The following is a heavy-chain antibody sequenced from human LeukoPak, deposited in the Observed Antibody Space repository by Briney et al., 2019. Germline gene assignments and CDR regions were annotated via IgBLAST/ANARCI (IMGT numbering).Heavy chain of an antibody. CDR1: GLTFSNAW. Sequence: PGGSLRLSCAASGLTFSNAWMSWVRQAPGKGLEWVGRVKSKTGGGATDYAAPVKGRFTISRDDSKNTLYLQMNSLKTEDTAVYYCATVYYYDSSGFYYFDYWGQGTLVTVSS. D-gene: IGHD3-22*01. CDR2: VKSKTGGGAT. CDR3: ATVYYYDSSGFYYFDY. J-gene: IGHJ4*02. V-gene: IGHV3-15*01.